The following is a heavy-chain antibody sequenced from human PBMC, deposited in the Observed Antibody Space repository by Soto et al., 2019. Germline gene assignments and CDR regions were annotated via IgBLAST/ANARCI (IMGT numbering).Heavy chain of an antibody. V-gene: IGHV4-59*01. CDR2: IYYSGRT. CDR1: GASIIIFY. J-gene: IGHJ4*02. D-gene: IGHD3-16*02. CDR3: ARDRAYLGYFWGTYRSRGYFEI. Sequence: TFSGASIIIFYWSWSRQSPERGLEWIGHIYYSGRTTYNTSLKSRVSIALDMAKNHLSLQVTSVTAADTDVYYCARDRAYLGYFWGTYRSRGYFEIWCQGRLVTFPS.